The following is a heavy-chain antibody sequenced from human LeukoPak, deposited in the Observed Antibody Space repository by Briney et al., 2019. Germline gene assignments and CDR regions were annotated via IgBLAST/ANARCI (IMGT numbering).Heavy chain of an antibody. J-gene: IGHJ3*02. V-gene: IGHV3-23*01. CDR3: AKDGDYVDYSRIFSDLAFDI. CDR2: ISGSGGST. Sequence: GGSLRLSCAASGVTFSSYAMSWVRQAPGKGLEWVSAISGSGGSTYYADSVKGRFTISRDNSKNTLYLQMNSLRAEDTAVYYCAKDGDYVDYSRIFSDLAFDIWGQGTMVTVSS. CDR1: GVTFSSYA. D-gene: IGHD4-17*01.